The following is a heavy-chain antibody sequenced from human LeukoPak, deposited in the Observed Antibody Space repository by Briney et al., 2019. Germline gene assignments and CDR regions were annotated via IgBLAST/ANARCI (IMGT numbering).Heavy chain of an antibody. Sequence: KPSETLSLTCTVSGGSVSSGSYYWSWIRQPPGKGLEWIGRFHHGGSPSYNPSLQSRVTISADTSKNQLSLNLRSVSDADTAVYCCARGLTTDKIDYWGQGTLVTVSS. D-gene: IGHD4-17*01. CDR1: GGSVSSGSYY. V-gene: IGHV4-30-4*08. CDR3: ARGLTTDKIDY. CDR2: FHHGGSP. J-gene: IGHJ4*02.